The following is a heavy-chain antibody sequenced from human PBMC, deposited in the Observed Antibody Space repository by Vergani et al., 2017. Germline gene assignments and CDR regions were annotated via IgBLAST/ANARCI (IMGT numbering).Heavy chain of an antibody. CDR3: ARGYYSSGWYYNWFDP. V-gene: IGHV5-51*01. D-gene: IGHD6-19*01. CDR1: GYSFTNYW. CDR2: IYPGDSDT. Sequence: EVQLVQSGAEVKKPGESLKISCKGSGYSFTNYWIGWVRQMPGKGLEWMGIIYPGDSDTRYSPSFQGQVTISADKSISTAYLQWSSLMASDTAVYYCARGYYSSGWYYNWFDPWGQGTLVTVSS. J-gene: IGHJ5*02.